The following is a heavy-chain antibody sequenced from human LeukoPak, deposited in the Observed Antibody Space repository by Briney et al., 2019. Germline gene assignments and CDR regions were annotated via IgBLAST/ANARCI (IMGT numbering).Heavy chain of an antibody. V-gene: IGHV3-23*01. CDR3: AKSPVSSCRGSFCYPFDY. Sequence: GGSLRLSCAASGFTFSNHGMNWVRQAPGKGLEWVSAISGSDDGTYYADSVKGRLTISRDNSRNTLYLQMNTLRAEDTAVYFCAKSPVSSCRGSFCYPFDYWGQGTLVTVSS. CDR1: GFTFSNHG. J-gene: IGHJ4*02. D-gene: IGHD2-15*01. CDR2: ISGSDDGT.